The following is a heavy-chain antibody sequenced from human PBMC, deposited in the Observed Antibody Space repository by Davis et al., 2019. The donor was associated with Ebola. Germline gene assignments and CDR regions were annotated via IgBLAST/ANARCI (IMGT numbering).Heavy chain of an antibody. CDR2: IIPIFGTA. D-gene: IGHD4-17*01. CDR1: GYTFTSYG. CDR3: ASYRDYGPNLNWFDP. Sequence: AASVKVSCKASGYTFTSYGISWVRQAPGQGLEWMGGIIPIFGTANYAQKFQGRVTITADESTSTAYMELSSLRSEDTAVYYCASYRDYGPNLNWFDPWGQGTLVTVSS. V-gene: IGHV1-69*13. J-gene: IGHJ5*02.